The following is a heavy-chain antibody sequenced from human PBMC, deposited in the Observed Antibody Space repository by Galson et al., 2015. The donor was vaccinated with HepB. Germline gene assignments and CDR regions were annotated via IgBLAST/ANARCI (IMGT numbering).Heavy chain of an antibody. J-gene: IGHJ4*01. CDR1: GFTFSNYG. CDR3: AKDPYLYIALDGTMAGFDY. CDR2: ISYDGSNK. D-gene: IGHD6-19*01. Sequence: SLRLSCAASGFTFSNYGMHWVRQAPGKGLEWVAVISYDGSNKYYADSVKGRFTISRDNSKNTLYLQMNSLRAEDTALYYCAKDPYLYIALDGTMAGFDYWGHGTLVTVSS. V-gene: IGHV3-30*18.